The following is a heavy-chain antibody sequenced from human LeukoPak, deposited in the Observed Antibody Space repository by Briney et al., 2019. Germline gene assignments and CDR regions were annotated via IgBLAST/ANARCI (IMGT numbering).Heavy chain of an antibody. D-gene: IGHD2-2*01. J-gene: IGHJ4*02. CDR3: AGLEVLLPPAHFDY. CDR2: IYYSGST. V-gene: IGHV4-39*07. CDR1: GGSISSSSYY. Sequence: SETLSLTCTVSGGSISSSSYYWGWIRQPAGKGLEWIGSIYYSGSTYYNPSLKSRVTISVDTSKNQFSLKLRSVTAADTAVYYCAGLEVLLPPAHFDYRGQGTLVTVSS.